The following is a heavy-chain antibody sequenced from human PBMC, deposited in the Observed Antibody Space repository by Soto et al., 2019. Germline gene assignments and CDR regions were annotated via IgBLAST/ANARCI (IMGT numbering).Heavy chain of an antibody. D-gene: IGHD6-25*01. V-gene: IGHV1-69*12. CDR1: GGTFSRYA. J-gene: IGHJ6*02. CDR2: IIPIFGTA. Sequence: QVQLVQSGAEVKKPGSSVKVSCKASGGTFSRYAISWVRQAPGQGLEWMGGIIPIFGTANYAQKFQGRVTTPADESTSTANMELSSLRSEDTAVYYCARQGAALRDYYYGMDVWCQGTTVTVAS. CDR3: ARQGAALRDYYYGMDV.